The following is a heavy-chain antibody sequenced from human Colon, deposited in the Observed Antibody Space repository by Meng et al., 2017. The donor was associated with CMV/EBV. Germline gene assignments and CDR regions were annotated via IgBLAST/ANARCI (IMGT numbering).Heavy chain of an antibody. J-gene: IGHJ4*02. CDR2: IYNSGST. V-gene: IGHV4-59*12. CDR1: GASISSYY. CDR3: ARDSVSGRYCSSTSCYSDY. Sequence: SETLSLTCSVSGASISSYYWSWIRQPPGKGLEWIAYIYNSGSTNYNPSLKSRVTISVDTSKNQFSLKLSSVTAADTAVYYCARDSVSGRYCSSTSCYSDYWGQGTLVTVSS. D-gene: IGHD2-2*01.